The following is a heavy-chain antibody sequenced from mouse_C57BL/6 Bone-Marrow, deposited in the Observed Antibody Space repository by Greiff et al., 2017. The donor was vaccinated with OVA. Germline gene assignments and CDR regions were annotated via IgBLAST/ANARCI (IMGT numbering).Heavy chain of an antibody. D-gene: IGHD1-1*01. CDR3: ARFLSSLYAMDY. J-gene: IGHJ4*01. V-gene: IGHV1-69*01. CDR2: IDPSDSYT. CDR1: GYTFTSYW. Sequence: QVQLQQSGAELVMPGASVKLSCKASGYTFTSYWMHWVKQRPGQGLEWLGAIDPSDSYTNYNQKFKGKSTLTVDKSSSTAYMQLSSLTSEDSAVYYCARFLSSLYAMDYWGQGTSVTVSS.